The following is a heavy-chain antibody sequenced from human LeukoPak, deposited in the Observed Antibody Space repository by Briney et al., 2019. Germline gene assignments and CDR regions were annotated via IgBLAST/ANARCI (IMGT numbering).Heavy chain of an antibody. V-gene: IGHV1-24*01. CDR3: ATVGFWSGYYIFDY. CDR1: GCTLTELS. D-gene: IGHD3-3*01. CDR2: FDPEDGET. Sequence: ASVKVSCKVSGCTLTELSMHWVRQAPGKGLEWMGGFDPEDGETIYAQKFQGRVTMTEDTSTDTAYMELSSLRSEDTAVYYCATVGFWSGYYIFDYWGQGTLVTVSS. J-gene: IGHJ4*02.